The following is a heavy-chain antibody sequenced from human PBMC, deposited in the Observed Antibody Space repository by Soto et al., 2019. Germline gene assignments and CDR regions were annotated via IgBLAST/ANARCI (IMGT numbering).Heavy chain of an antibody. V-gene: IGHV3-23*01. D-gene: IGHD4-17*01. Sequence: EVQLLESGGGLVQPGGSLRLSCAASGFTFSSYAMNWVRQAPGKGLEWVSVISGSGGSTYYADAVKGRFTISRDNSKNTLYLQMNSLRAEYTAVYYCAKRTVGWYFDLWGRGTLVTVAS. CDR2: ISGSGGST. CDR3: AKRTVGWYFDL. J-gene: IGHJ2*01. CDR1: GFTFSSYA.